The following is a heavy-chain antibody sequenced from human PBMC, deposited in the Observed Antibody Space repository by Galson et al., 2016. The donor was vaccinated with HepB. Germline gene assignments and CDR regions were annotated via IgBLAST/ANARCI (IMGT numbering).Heavy chain of an antibody. CDR3: AKEAAIMATFGAFDAFDM. V-gene: IGHV3-23*01. CDR1: GFTFSNFA. CDR2: ISGSGRMT. J-gene: IGHJ3*02. D-gene: IGHD3-16*01. Sequence: SLRLSCAASGFTFSNFAMSWVRQAPGKGLEWVSSISGSGRMTYYADPVKGRFTISRDNSKNTLDLQINSLRAEDTAVYYCAKEAAIMATFGAFDAFDMWGQGTMVTVSS.